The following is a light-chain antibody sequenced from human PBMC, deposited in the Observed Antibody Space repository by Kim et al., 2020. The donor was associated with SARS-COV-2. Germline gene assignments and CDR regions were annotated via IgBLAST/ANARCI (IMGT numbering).Light chain of an antibody. CDR2: RDS. Sequence: SVALGQTARITCGGNNIGSKNVHWYQQKPGQAPVLVLYRDSNRPSGIPERFSGSNSGNTATLTISRAQAGDEADYYCQVWDSSTWVFGGGTKLTVL. J-gene: IGLJ3*02. V-gene: IGLV3-9*01. CDR1: NIGSKN. CDR3: QVWDSSTWV.